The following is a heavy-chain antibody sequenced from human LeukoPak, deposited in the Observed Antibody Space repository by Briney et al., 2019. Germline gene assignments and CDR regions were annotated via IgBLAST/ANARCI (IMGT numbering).Heavy chain of an antibody. CDR3: ARRPDIVVVPAAAEGAFDI. V-gene: IGHV4-39*01. CDR1: GGSISSSSYY. D-gene: IGHD2-2*01. J-gene: IGHJ3*02. CDR2: IYYGGST. Sequence: KPSETLSLTCTVSGGSISSSSYYWGWIRQPPGKGLEWIGSIYYGGSTYYNPSLKSRVTISVDTSKNQFSLKLSSVAAADTAVYYCARRPDIVVVPAAAEGAFDIWGQGTMVTVSS.